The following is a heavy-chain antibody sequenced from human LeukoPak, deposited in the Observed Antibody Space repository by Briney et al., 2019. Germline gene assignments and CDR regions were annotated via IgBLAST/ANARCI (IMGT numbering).Heavy chain of an antibody. CDR3: ARLVGGTTGATDY. Sequence: EGSLRLSCTASGFNFSYYPMHWVRQAPGKGLAWVALIWFDGSNENYEDSVKGRFTISRDNSKDTVFLQMNSLTVDDTAVYYCARLVGGTTGATDYWGQGSLVSVS. CDR2: IWFDGSNE. CDR1: GFNFSYYP. D-gene: IGHD1-26*01. V-gene: IGHV3-33*01. J-gene: IGHJ4*02.